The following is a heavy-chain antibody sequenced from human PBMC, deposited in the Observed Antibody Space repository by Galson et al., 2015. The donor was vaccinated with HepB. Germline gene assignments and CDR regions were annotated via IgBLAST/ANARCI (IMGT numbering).Heavy chain of an antibody. Sequence: SLRLSCAASGFTFSSYSMNWVRQAPGKGLEWVSYISSSSSTIYYADSVKGRFTISRDNAKNSLYLQMNSLRDEDTAVYYCARPRGYSSSWYAFSVHPFDYWGQGTLVTVSS. CDR2: ISSSSSTI. D-gene: IGHD6-13*01. J-gene: IGHJ4*02. V-gene: IGHV3-48*02. CDR1: GFTFSSYS. CDR3: ARPRGYSSSWYAFSVHPFDY.